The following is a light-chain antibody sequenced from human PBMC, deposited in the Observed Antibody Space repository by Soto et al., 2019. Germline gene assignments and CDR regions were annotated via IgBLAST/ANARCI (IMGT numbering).Light chain of an antibody. J-gene: IGKJ2*01. CDR3: QQYNSYT. V-gene: IGKV1-9*01. Sequence: DIQLTQSPSFLSASVGDRVTITCRASQGISTFLAWYQQKPGKAPKLLIYAASILQSGVPSRFRGSGSGTDFTLTISRLQPEDFATYYCQQYNSYTFGQGTKVDIK. CDR2: AAS. CDR1: QGISTF.